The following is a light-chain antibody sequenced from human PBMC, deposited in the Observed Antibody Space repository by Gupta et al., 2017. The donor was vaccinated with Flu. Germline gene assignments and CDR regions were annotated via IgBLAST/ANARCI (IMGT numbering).Light chain of an antibody. V-gene: IGKV1-5*03. J-gene: IGKJ1*01. Sequence: GDRVTITCRASQSINGWLAWYQQKPGKAPKLLIYKASSLESGVPSRFSGSGSGTEFTLTISSLQPDDFATYYCQQYDSNTGTFGQGTKLEIK. CDR1: QSINGW. CDR2: KAS. CDR3: QQYDSNTGT.